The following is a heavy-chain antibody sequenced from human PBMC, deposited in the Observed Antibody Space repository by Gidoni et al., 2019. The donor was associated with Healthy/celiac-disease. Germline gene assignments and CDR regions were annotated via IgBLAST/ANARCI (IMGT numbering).Heavy chain of an antibody. J-gene: IGHJ6*02. CDR3: ASGSSGYYPWVGYYYGMDV. CDR2: IYYSGST. D-gene: IGHD3-22*01. Sequence: QVQLQESGPGLVKPSETLSLTCTVSGGSISSYYWSWIRQPPGKGLEWIGYIYYSGSTNYNPSLKSRVTISVDTSKNQFSLKLSSVTAADTAVYYCASGSSGYYPWVGYYYGMDVWGQGTTVTVSS. CDR1: GGSISSYY. V-gene: IGHV4-59*01.